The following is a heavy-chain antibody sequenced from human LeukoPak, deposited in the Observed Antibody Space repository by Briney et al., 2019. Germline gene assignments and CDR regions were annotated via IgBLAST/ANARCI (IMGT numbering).Heavy chain of an antibody. D-gene: IGHD3-22*01. J-gene: IGHJ4*02. CDR1: GFPFSVYE. Sequence: GGSLRLSRAAPGFPFSVYEMNWVRQAPGKGLEWVSYIAGSDTRTYYADSVKGRFTISRDNAKNSLFLQMNSLRAEDTALYYCTTLGYHLDSWGQGTLVTVSS. CDR2: IAGSDTRT. CDR3: TTLGYHLDS. V-gene: IGHV3-48*03.